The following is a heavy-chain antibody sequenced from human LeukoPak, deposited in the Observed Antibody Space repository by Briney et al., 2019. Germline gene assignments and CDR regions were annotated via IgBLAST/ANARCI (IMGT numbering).Heavy chain of an antibody. V-gene: IGHV3-48*01. CDR2: ISSSSNTI. J-gene: IGHJ4*02. D-gene: IGHD3-10*01. Sequence: PGGSLRLSCAASGFTFSNYNMNWGRQAPGKGLEWISYISSSSNTIYYADSVKGRFTISRDNDKNSLYLQMNSLRAEDTAVYYCARDLGSESPFLWYWGQGTLVTVSS. CDR3: ARDLGSESPFLWY. CDR1: GFTFSNYN.